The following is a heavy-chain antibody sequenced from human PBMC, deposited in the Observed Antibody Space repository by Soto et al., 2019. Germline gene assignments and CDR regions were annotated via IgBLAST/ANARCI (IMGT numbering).Heavy chain of an antibody. CDR3: ARDSGDGIDY. CDR2: IYHSGST. J-gene: IGHJ4*02. CDR1: GYSISSGYY. D-gene: IGHD3-10*01. V-gene: IGHV4-38-2*02. Sequence: PSETLSLTCAVSGYSISSGYYWGWIRQPPGKGLEWIGSIYHSGSTYYNPSLKSRVTISVDTSKNQFSLKLSSVTAADTAVYYCARDSGDGIDYWGQGTLVSVYS.